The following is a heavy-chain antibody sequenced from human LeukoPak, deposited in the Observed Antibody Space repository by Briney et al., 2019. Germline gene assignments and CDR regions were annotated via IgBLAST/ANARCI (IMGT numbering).Heavy chain of an antibody. J-gene: IGHJ3*02. CDR3: ARRTYGAFAI. CDR2: ISSSGSDK. CDR1: GFPFSDHE. Sequence: PGGSLRLSCAASGFPFSDHEMNWVRQAPGKGLEWVSYISSSGSDKYYPDSVKGRFAISRDNAKNPLYLQMNSLRAEDTAVYYCARRTYGAFAIWGQGTKVTVSS. V-gene: IGHV3-48*03. D-gene: IGHD3-10*01.